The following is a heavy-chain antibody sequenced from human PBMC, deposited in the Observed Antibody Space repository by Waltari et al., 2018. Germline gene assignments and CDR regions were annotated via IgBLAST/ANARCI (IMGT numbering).Heavy chain of an antibody. D-gene: IGHD3-10*01. V-gene: IGHV4-61*09. J-gene: IGHJ4*02. CDR3: ARDRGGSGSYDGY. CDR1: GGSIRSGSYY. CDR2: IYTSGST. Sequence: QVQLQESGPGLVKPSQTLSLTCTVSGGSIRSGSYYWSWIRQPAGKGLEWIGYIYTSGSTNYNPSLKSRVTISVDTSKNQFSLKLSSVTAADTAVYYCARDRGGSGSYDGYWGQGTLVTVSS.